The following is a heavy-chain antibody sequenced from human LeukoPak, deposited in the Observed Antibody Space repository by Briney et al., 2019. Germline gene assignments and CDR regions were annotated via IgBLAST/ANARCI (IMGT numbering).Heavy chain of an antibody. Sequence: GASVKVSCKASGDTFTSYAMHWVRQAPGQRLEWMGWSNAGNGNTKYLQKFQGRVTITRDTSASTAYMELSSLRSEDTAVYYCARMLEYCSSTRSPDYWGQGTLVTVSS. CDR1: GDTFTSYA. CDR3: ARMLEYCSSTRSPDY. J-gene: IGHJ4*02. CDR2: SNAGNGNT. D-gene: IGHD2-2*01. V-gene: IGHV1-3*01.